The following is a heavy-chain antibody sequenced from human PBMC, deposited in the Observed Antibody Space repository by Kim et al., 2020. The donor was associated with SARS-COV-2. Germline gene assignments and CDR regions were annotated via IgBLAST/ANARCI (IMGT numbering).Heavy chain of an antibody. CDR2: IIPIFGTA. CDR3: ARDNLVHPHYYDSSGYYSLDY. CDR1: GGTFSSYA. V-gene: IGHV1-69*13. Sequence: SVKVSCKASGGTFSSYAISWVRQAPGQGLEWMGGIIPIFGTANYAQKFQGRVTITADESTSTAYMELSSPRSEDTAVYYCARDNLVHPHYYDSSGYYSLDYWGRGTLVTVSS. D-gene: IGHD3-22*01. J-gene: IGHJ4*02.